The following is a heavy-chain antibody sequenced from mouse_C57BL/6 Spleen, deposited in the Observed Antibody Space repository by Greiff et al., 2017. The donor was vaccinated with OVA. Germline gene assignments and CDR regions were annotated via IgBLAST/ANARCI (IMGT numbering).Heavy chain of an antibody. CDR2: IYPGDGDT. D-gene: IGHD1-1*01. J-gene: IGHJ4*01. CDR3: AREGVITTVVAHYYAMDY. V-gene: IGHV1-80*01. Sequence: QVQLKESGAELVKPGASVKISCKASGYAFSSYWMNWVKQRPGKGLEWIGQIYPGDGDTNYNGKFKGKATLTAEKSSSTAYMQLSSLTSEDSAVYFCAREGVITTVVAHYYAMDYWGQGTSVTVSS. CDR1: GYAFSSYW.